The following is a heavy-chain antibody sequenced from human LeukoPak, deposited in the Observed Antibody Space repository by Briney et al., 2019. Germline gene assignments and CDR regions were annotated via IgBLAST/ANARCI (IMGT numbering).Heavy chain of an antibody. V-gene: IGHV3-48*01. D-gene: IGHD2-21*01. J-gene: IGHJ4*02. CDR3: ARGIR. CDR1: GFTFDDYG. Sequence: GGSLRLSCAASGFTFDDYGMTWVRQAPGKGLEWVSYISSSSSTIYYADSVKGRFTISRDNAKNSLYLQMNSLRAEDTAVYYCARGIRWGQGTLVTVSS. CDR2: ISSSSSTI.